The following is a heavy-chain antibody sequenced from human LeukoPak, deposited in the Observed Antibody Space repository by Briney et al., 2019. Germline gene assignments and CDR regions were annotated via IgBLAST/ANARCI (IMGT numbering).Heavy chain of an antibody. V-gene: IGHV1-69*05. CDR3: AREYVWGSYRDYYFDY. CDR1: GGTFSSYA. CDR2: IIPIFGTA. J-gene: IGHJ4*02. Sequence: GSSVKVSCKASGGTFSSYAISWLRQAPGQGLEWMGRIIPIFGTANYAQKFQGRVTITTDESTSTAYMELSSLRSEDTAVYYCAREYVWGSYRDYYFDYWGQGTLVTVSS. D-gene: IGHD3-16*02.